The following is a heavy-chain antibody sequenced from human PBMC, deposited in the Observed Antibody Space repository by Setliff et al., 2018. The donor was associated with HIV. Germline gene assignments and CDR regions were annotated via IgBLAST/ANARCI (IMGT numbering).Heavy chain of an antibody. D-gene: IGHD6-19*01. J-gene: IGHJ6*02. CDR1: GYTFTTYG. CDR3: PRLGSGWSDSYYYAMDI. CDR2: ISPNLGHT. Sequence: ASVKVSCKASGYTFTTYGISWVRQAPGHGLEWMGWISPNLGHTNYAQNFLGRVTMTIDTSTSRAYMELRILRSDDTAMYFCPRLGSGWSDSYYYAMDIRGQGTTVTVSS. V-gene: IGHV1-18*01.